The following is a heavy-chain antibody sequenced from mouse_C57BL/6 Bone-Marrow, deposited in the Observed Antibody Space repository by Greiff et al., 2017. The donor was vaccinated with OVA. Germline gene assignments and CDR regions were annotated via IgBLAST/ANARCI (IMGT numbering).Heavy chain of an antibody. D-gene: IGHD2-10*02. CDR3: ARERVWYPYAMDY. CDR1: GYSITSGYY. Sequence: VQLKESGPGLVKPSQSLSLTCSVSGYSITSGYYWNWIRPFPGHKLEWMGFISYDGSNNYNPYLKNRISITRDTYKNQCFLKLKSVTTKDTDTYDRARERVWYPYAMDYWGQGTSVTVSS. J-gene: IGHJ4*01. CDR2: ISYDGSN. V-gene: IGHV3-6*01.